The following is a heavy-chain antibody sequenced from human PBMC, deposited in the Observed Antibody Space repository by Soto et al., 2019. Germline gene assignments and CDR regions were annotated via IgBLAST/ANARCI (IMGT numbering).Heavy chain of an antibody. V-gene: IGHV1-3*05. J-gene: IGHJ4*02. CDR2: INAGNGNT. CDR1: GYTFTSYA. D-gene: IGHD6-19*01. Sequence: QVQLVQSGAEEKKPGASVKVSCKASGYTFTSYAMHWVRQAPGQRLEWMGWINAGNGNTKYSQKFQGRVTITRDTPASTASMDLSSLRSEDTAVYYCARDPRGSSGWRWGQGTLVTVSS. CDR3: ARDPRGSSGWR.